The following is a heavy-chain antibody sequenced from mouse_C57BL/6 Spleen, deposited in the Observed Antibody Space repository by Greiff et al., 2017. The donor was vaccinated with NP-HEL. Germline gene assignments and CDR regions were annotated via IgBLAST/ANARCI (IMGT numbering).Heavy chain of an antibody. V-gene: IGHV1-15*01. CDR3: TILSWLAY. CDR1: GYTFTDYE. J-gene: IGHJ3*01. D-gene: IGHD1-1*02. Sequence: QVHVKQSGAELVRPGASVMLSCKASGYTFTDYEMHWVKQTPVHGLEWIGAIDPETGGTAYNQKFKGKAILTADKSSSTAYMELRSLTSEDSAVYYCTILSWLAYWGQGTLVTVSA. CDR2: IDPETGGT.